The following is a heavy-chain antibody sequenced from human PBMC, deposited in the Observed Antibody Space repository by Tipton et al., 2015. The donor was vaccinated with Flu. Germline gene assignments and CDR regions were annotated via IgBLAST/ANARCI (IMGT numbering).Heavy chain of an antibody. CDR1: GVPISSGGYY. V-gene: IGHV4-31*03. CDR2: IYFTGKT. CDR3: AKGRHEGAFDV. J-gene: IGHJ3*01. D-gene: IGHD1-1*01. Sequence: TLSLTCTISGVPISSGGYYWSLIRQHPGKGLEWIGYIYFTGKTYYHSSLQSRVSISVHTSKNQFSLRLDSETAADTAVYYCAKGRHEGAFDVRGLGTKVAVSS.